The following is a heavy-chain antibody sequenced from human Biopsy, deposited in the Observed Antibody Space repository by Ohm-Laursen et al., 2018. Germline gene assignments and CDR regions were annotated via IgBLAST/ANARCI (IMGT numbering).Heavy chain of an antibody. D-gene: IGHD6-13*01. CDR1: GGSISSETNY. CDR3: ARHPAGFWFDP. CDR2: IFYGGIT. J-gene: IGHJ5*02. Sequence: SDTLSLTCAVSGGSISSETNYWGWIRQPPGKGLEWIGSIFYGGITYYNPSLKSRVTISVDTSKNQFSLNLSSVTGADTAVYYCARHPAGFWFDPWGQGTLVIVSS. V-gene: IGHV4-39*01.